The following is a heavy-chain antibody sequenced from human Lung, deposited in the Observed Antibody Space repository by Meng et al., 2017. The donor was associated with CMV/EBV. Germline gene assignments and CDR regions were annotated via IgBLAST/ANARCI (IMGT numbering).Heavy chain of an antibody. CDR3: ASGRFLEWLFVDY. Sequence: ESLKISCTVSGGSISSYYWSWIRQPPGKGLEWIGYIYYSGSTNYNPSLKSRVTISVDTSKNQFSLKLSSVTAADTAVYYCASGRFLEWLFVDYWGQGTLVXVSS. J-gene: IGHJ4*02. V-gene: IGHV4-59*01. CDR1: GGSISSYY. D-gene: IGHD3-3*01. CDR2: IYYSGST.